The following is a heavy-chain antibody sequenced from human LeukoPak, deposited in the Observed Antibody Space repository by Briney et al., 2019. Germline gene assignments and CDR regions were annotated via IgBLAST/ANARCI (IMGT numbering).Heavy chain of an antibody. J-gene: IGHJ4*02. CDR3: ARNITSVIPAGYFDY. Sequence: SETLSLTCSVSGGSIGSGRYYWAWIRQPPGKELEWIGSIYNTWSTSYNPSLKSRVTMSVDTSKNQFSLRLSSVTAADTAVYHCARNITSVIPAGYFDYWGQGTLVTVSS. CDR1: GGSIGSGRYY. D-gene: IGHD2-2*01. CDR2: IYNTWST. V-gene: IGHV4-39*01.